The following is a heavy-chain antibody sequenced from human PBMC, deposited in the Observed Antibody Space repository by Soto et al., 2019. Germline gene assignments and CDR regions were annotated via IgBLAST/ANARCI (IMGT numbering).Heavy chain of an antibody. J-gene: IGHJ4*02. CDR1: GYTFTSYD. D-gene: IGHD3-3*01. CDR3: ARKGVTIFGVIIWEMDY. Sequence: QVQLVPSGAEVKKPGASVKVSCKASGYTFTSYDINWVRQATGQGLEWMGWMNPNSGNTGYAQKFQGRVTMNSNNSLTTAYMELSSLRSDDTAVYYCARKGVTIFGVIIWEMDYWGQGTMVTVSS. V-gene: IGHV1-8*01. CDR2: MNPNSGNT.